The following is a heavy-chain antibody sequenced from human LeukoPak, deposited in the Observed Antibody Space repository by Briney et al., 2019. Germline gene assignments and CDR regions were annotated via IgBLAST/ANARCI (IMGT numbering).Heavy chain of an antibody. J-gene: IGHJ6*02. CDR2: MNPNSGNT. CDR1: GYTFTSYD. Sequence: GASVKVSCKASGYTFTSYDINWVRQATGQGLEWMGWMNPNSGNTGYAQKFQGRVTMTRNTSISTAYMELSSLRSEDAAAYYCARGEYCSSTSCRPPCYYGMDVWGQGTTVTVSS. D-gene: IGHD2-2*01. CDR3: ARGEYCSSTSCRPPCYYGMDV. V-gene: IGHV1-8*01.